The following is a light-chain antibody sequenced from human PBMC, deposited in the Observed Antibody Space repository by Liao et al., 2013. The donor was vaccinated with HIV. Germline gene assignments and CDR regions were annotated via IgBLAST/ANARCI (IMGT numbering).Light chain of an antibody. J-gene: IGLJ1*01. CDR2: YDS. CDR3: QVWDSSSDHPGV. CDR1: NIGSKS. V-gene: IGLV3-21*01. Sequence: SYELTQPPSVSVAPGKTARITCGGNNIGSKSVHWYQQKPGQAPVLVIYYDSDRPFAIPGRFSGSNSGNTATLTISRVEAGDEADYYCQVWDSSSDHPGVFGTGTKVTVL.